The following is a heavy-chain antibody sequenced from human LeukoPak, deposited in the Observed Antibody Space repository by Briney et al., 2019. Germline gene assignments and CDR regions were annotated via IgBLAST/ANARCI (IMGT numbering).Heavy chain of an antibody. J-gene: IGHJ4*02. V-gene: IGHV3-23*01. CDR3: AKATYYYDSYGYNGVFDY. D-gene: IGHD3-22*01. CDR1: GFTITGYA. CDR2: VSGSADNT. Sequence: GGSLRLSCAASGFTITGYAMSWVRQAPGKGLEWVSAVSGSADNTYYADSVRGRFTISRDNSQNTLYLQMNSLRAEDAAVYYCAKATYYYDSYGYNGVFDYWGQGTLVTLSS.